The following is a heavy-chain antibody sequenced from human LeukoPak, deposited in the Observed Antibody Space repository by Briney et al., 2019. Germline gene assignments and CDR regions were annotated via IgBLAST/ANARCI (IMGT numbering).Heavy chain of an antibody. V-gene: IGHV4-34*01. CDR2: INHSGST. CDR1: GGSFSGYY. CDR3: VRRAGGYSHPYDY. D-gene: IGHD4-23*01. Sequence: SETLSLTCAIYGGSFSGYYWSWLRQPPGKGLEWLGQINHSGSTNYNPSLKSRVTISVDTSKNQFSLKLSSVTAADTAVYYCVRRAGGYSHPYDYWGQGTLVTVSS. J-gene: IGHJ4*02.